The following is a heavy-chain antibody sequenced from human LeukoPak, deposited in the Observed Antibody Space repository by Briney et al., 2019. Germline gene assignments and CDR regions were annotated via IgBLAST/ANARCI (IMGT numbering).Heavy chain of an antibody. D-gene: IGHD3-22*01. CDR1: GGSISSYY. V-gene: IGHV4-59*01. J-gene: IGHJ4*02. CDR2: IYYSGST. Sequence: KPSETLSLTCTVSGGSISSYYWSWIRQPPGKGLEWIGYIYYSGSTNYNPSLKSRVTISVDTSKNQFSLKLSSVTAADTAVYYCARGVVRYYDSSGYDYWGQGTLVTVSS. CDR3: ARGVVRYYDSSGYDY.